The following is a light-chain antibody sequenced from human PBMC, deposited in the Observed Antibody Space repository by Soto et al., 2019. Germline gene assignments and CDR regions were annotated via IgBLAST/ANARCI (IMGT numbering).Light chain of an antibody. CDR3: ATWDGGLSGPFV. Sequence: QSVLTQPPSASGTPGRGATISCCGSNSNIGSDIVNCYQLLPGAAPEVLINTTNQRPSGVPERFSGSKSGTSASLAISGLQSEDEANSSCATWDGGLSGPFVFGTGTKVTVL. CDR2: TTN. V-gene: IGLV1-44*01. J-gene: IGLJ1*01. CDR1: NSNIGSDI.